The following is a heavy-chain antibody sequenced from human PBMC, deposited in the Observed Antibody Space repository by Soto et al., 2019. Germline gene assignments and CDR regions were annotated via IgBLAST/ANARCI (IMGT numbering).Heavy chain of an antibody. CDR1: GFTFSSYA. V-gene: IGHV3-30-3*01. D-gene: IGHD6-19*01. J-gene: IGHJ4*02. CDR3: ARAVAGTALPFDY. Sequence: QVQLVESGGGVVQPGRSLRLSCAASGFTFSSYAMHWVRQAPGKGLEWVAVISYDGSNKYYADSVKGRFTISRDNSKNTLYLQMNSLRAEDTAVYYCARAVAGTALPFDYWGQGTLVTVSS. CDR2: ISYDGSNK.